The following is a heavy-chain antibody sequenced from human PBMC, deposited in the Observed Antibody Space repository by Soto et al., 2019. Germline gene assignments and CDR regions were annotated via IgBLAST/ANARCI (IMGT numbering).Heavy chain of an antibody. V-gene: IGHV4-34*01. Sequence: SERLSLTCAVYGEPFSGYDWSWIRQPPGKGLEWIGEINHSGSTNYNPSLKSRVPISVDTSKNQFSLRLSSVTAADTAVYYCARAWILENSWYFVLWGRGTLVTVSS. D-gene: IGHD5-18*01. J-gene: IGHJ2*01. CDR2: INHSGST. CDR1: GEPFSGYD. CDR3: ARAWILENSWYFVL.